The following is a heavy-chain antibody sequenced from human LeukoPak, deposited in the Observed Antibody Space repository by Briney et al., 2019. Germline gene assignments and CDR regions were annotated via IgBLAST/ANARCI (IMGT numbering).Heavy chain of an antibody. CDR2: ISGSGGST. CDR3: TRDIGRGIVGATSNYYFDY. CDR1: GFAFSSYA. D-gene: IGHD1-26*01. J-gene: IGHJ4*02. Sequence: GGSLRLSCAASGFAFSSYAMSWVRQAPGKGLEWVSAISGSGGSTYYADSVKGRFTISRDNSKSALYLQMNSLKTEDTAVYYCTRDIGRGIVGATSNYYFDYWGQGTLVTVSS. V-gene: IGHV3-23*01.